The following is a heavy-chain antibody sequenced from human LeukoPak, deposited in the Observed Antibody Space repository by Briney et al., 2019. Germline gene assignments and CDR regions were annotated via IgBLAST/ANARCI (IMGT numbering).Heavy chain of an antibody. V-gene: IGHV1-18*01. J-gene: IGHJ4*02. D-gene: IGHD4-17*01. CDR2: ISAYNGNT. CDR1: GYTFTSYG. Sequence: ASVKVSCRASGYTFTSYGISWVRQAPGQGLEWMGWISAYNGNTNYAQKLQGRVTMTTDTSTSTAYMELRSLRSDDTAVYYCARDIIAGDYGDYFDYWGQGTLATVSS. CDR3: ARDIIAGDYGDYFDY.